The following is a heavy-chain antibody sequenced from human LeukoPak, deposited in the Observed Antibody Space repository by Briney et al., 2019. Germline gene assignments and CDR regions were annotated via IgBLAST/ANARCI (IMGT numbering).Heavy chain of an antibody. CDR1: GGSISSGSYY. CDR3: ARKVTGGTGEYYYYYMDV. D-gene: IGHD1-20*01. V-gene: IGHV4-61*02. J-gene: IGHJ6*03. CDR2: IYTSGST. Sequence: PSETLSLTCTVSGGSISSGSYYWSWIRQPAGKGLEWIGRIYTSGSTNYNPSLKSRVTISVDTSKNQFSLKLGSVTAADTAVYFCARKVTGGTGEYYYYYMDVWGKGTTVTVSS.